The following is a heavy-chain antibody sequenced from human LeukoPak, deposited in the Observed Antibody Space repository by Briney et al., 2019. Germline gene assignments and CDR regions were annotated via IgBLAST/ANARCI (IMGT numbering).Heavy chain of an antibody. CDR3: AKDQRVIDSGSGIDY. J-gene: IGHJ4*02. CDR2: ISYDGSNK. Sequence: GGSLRLSCAASGFTFSSYGMHWVRQALGKGLEWVAVISYDGSNKYYADSVKGRFTISRDNSKNTLYLQMNSLRAEDTAVYYCAKDQRVIDSGSGIDYWGQGTLVTVSS. CDR1: GFTFSSYG. D-gene: IGHD5-12*01. V-gene: IGHV3-30*18.